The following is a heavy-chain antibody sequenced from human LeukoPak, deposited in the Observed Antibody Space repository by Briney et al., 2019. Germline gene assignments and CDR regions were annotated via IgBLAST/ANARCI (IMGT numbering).Heavy chain of an antibody. D-gene: IGHD1-14*01. CDR1: GGSISSGGYY. J-gene: IGHJ5*02. V-gene: IGHV4-31*03. CDR3: ARDNLGWFDP. CDR2: IYSSGSP. Sequence: SETLSLTCTVSGGSISSGGYYWSRIRQHPGKGLEWIGYIYSSGSPYYTPSLKSRVTISVDTSKHQFSLKLSSVTAADAAVYYCARDNLGWFDPWGQGTLVTVSS.